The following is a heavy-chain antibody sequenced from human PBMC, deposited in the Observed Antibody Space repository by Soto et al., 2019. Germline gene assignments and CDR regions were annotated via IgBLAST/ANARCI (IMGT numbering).Heavy chain of an antibody. CDR1: GYTLTELS. J-gene: IGHJ3*02. CDR2: FDPEDGET. V-gene: IGHV1-24*01. D-gene: IGHD3-16*01. Sequence: ASVKVSCKVSGYTLTELSMHWVRQAPGKGLEWMGGFDPEDGETIYAQKFQGRVTITEDISTSTAYMELSSLRSEDTAVYYCAAGYYDYIWGSSRKALNAFDIWGQGTMVTVSS. CDR3: AAGYYDYIWGSSRKALNAFDI.